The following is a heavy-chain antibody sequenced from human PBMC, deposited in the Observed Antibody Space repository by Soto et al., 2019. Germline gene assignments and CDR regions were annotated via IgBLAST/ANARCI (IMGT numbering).Heavy chain of an antibody. D-gene: IGHD6-25*01. V-gene: IGHV3-30-3*01. CDR1: GFTFNSYN. CDR3: ARDGYNRGGFDY. Sequence: QVQLVESGGGVVPPGGSLRVSCVVSGFTFNSYNMHWVRQATGEGLEWVVVISFVGANTFYADSVKGRFTISRDTSRDSFYLQMSRLRVEDTAVYYCARDGYNRGGFDYWGQGTLVSVSS. CDR2: ISFVGANT. J-gene: IGHJ4*02.